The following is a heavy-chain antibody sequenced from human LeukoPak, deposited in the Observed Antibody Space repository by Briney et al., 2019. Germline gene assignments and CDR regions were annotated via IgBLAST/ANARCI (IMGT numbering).Heavy chain of an antibody. V-gene: IGHV3-48*01. CDR3: AKVAVAFDY. CDR2: ISSSSSTT. CDR1: GFTFSSYS. J-gene: IGHJ4*02. D-gene: IGHD6-19*01. Sequence: GGSLRLSCAASGFTFSSYSMNWVRQAPGKGLEWVSYISSSSSTTYYADSVKGRFTISRDNSKNTLYLQMNSLRAEDTAVYYCAKVAVAFDYWGQGTLVTVSS.